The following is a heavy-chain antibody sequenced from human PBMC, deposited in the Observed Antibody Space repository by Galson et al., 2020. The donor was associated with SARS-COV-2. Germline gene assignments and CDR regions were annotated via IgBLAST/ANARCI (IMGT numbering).Heavy chain of an antibody. CDR1: GYIFSDYY. J-gene: IGHJ6*02. V-gene: IGHV1-2*02. Sequence: ASVKVSCKTSGYIFSDYYIHWVRQAPGQGLEWMGWMNPRSGSTSYPQKFQGRVTMTRVTSISTASMELSRLTSDDTAVYFCAKDQRRILAGGAIVTSISDYYNGLDVWGQGTTVTVSS. CDR3: AKDQRRILAGGAIVTSISDYYNGLDV. CDR2: MNPRSGST. D-gene: IGHD3-3*02.